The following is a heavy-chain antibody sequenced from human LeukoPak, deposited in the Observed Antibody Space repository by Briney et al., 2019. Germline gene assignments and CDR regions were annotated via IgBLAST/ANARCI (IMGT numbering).Heavy chain of an antibody. CDR3: ASLAIAAAGSDAFDI. CDR1: GYTFTSYY. J-gene: IGHJ3*02. D-gene: IGHD6-13*01. V-gene: IGHV1-46*01. CDR2: INPSGGST. Sequence: ASVKVSCKASGYTFTSYYMHWVRQAPGQGLEWMGIINPSGGSTSYAQKFQGRVTMTRDMSTSTVYMELSSLRSEDTAVYYCASLAIAAAGSDAFDIWGQGTMVTVSS.